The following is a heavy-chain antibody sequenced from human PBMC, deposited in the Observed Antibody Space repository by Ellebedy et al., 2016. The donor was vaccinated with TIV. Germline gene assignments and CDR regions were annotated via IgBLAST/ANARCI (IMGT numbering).Heavy chain of an antibody. CDR1: GWSFSGYY. CDR3: ARVGAAAGTVSAVYYYYGMDV. J-gene: IGHJ6*02. Sequence: SETLSLTXAVYGWSFSGYYWSWIRQPPGKGLEWIGEINHSGSTNYNPSLKSRVTISVDTSKNQFSLKLSSVTAADTAVYYCARVGAAAGTVSAVYYYYGMDVWGQGTTVTVSS. D-gene: IGHD6-13*01. CDR2: INHSGST. V-gene: IGHV4-34*01.